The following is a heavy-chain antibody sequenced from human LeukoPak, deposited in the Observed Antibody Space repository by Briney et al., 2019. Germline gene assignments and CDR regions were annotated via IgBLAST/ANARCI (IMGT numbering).Heavy chain of an antibody. D-gene: IGHD3-22*01. J-gene: IGHJ4*02. CDR1: GFTVSSNY. CDR3: ARGLSLPDSSGYYGFDY. V-gene: IGHV3-66*02. Sequence: VQPGGSLRLSCAASGFTVSSNYMSWVRQAPEKGLEWVSVIYSGGSTYYADSVKGRFTISRDNSKNTLYLQMNSLGAEDTAVYYCARGLSLPDSSGYYGFDYWGQGTLVTVSS. CDR2: IYSGGST.